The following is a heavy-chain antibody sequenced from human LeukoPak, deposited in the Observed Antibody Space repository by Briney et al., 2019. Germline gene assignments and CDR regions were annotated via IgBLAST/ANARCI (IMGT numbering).Heavy chain of an antibody. Sequence: ASVKVYCKASGYTFTGYYIQWVRQAAGHGIEWMGWINPNSGGTNYAQKFQGRVTMTRDTSISTAYMELSRLRSDDTAVYYCARDGFLENYNWFDPWGQGTLVTVSS. CDR3: ARDGFLENYNWFDP. CDR2: INPNSGGT. J-gene: IGHJ5*02. D-gene: IGHD3-3*01. V-gene: IGHV1-2*02. CDR1: GYTFTGYY.